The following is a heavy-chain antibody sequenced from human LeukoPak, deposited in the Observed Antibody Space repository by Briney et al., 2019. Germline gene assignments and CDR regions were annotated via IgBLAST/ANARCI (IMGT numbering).Heavy chain of an antibody. D-gene: IGHD4-11*01. CDR1: GGSFSGHY. V-gene: IGHV4-34*01. Sequence: SETLSLTCAVYGGSFSGHYWSWIRQPPGKGLEWIGEIDDGGSTNYNPSLKSRLTILLDTSKNQFSLKVSSVTAADTAVYYCARGKRTVTTFQVFDYAMDVWGQGATVTVSS. CDR2: IDDGGST. J-gene: IGHJ6*02. CDR3: ARGKRTVTTFQVFDYAMDV.